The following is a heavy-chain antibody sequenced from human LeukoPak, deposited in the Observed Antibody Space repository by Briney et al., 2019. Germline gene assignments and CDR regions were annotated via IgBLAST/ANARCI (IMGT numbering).Heavy chain of an antibody. D-gene: IGHD4-17*01. Sequence: ASVKVSCKASGYTFASYAMHWVRQAPGQRLEWMGWINAGNGNTKYSQKFQGRVTITRDASASTAYMELSSLRSEGTAVYYCARTTVTSGFDYWGQGTLVTVSS. CDR2: INAGNGNT. V-gene: IGHV1-3*01. CDR1: GYTFASYA. CDR3: ARTTVTSGFDY. J-gene: IGHJ4*02.